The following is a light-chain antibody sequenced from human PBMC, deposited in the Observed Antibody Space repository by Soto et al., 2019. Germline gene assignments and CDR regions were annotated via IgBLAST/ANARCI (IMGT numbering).Light chain of an antibody. CDR3: QQYDDWLRLT. Sequence: IVMTQSPATLSVSPGARAPLSCRASQSVNIYLAWYQQNPGQAPRLLIFGATYRATGIPARFSGSGSGTEFNLTISSLQSEDFAVYFCQQYDDWLRLTFGGGTKVDI. V-gene: IGKV3D-15*01. J-gene: IGKJ4*01. CDR2: GAT. CDR1: QSVNIY.